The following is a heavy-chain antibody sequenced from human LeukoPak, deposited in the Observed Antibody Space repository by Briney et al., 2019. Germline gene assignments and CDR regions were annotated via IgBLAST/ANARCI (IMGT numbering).Heavy chain of an antibody. CDR1: GGSISSSSYY. Sequence: PSETLSLTCTVSGGSISSSSYYWGWIRQPPGKGLEWIGSIYYSGSTYYNPSLKSRVTISVDTSKNQFSLKLSSVTAADTAVYYCARHSVYDILTTLGWFDPWGQGTLVTVSS. CDR2: IYYSGST. V-gene: IGHV4-39*01. J-gene: IGHJ5*02. D-gene: IGHD3-9*01. CDR3: ARHSVYDILTTLGWFDP.